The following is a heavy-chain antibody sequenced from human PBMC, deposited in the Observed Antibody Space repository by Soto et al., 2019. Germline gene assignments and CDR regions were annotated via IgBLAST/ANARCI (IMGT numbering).Heavy chain of an antibody. J-gene: IGHJ4*02. D-gene: IGHD3-22*01. CDR1: GGSISSSSYY. CDR2: IYYSGST. V-gene: IGHV4-39*01. CDR3: ARQSSYDSSGPDY. Sequence: SETLSLTCTVSGGSISSSSYYWGWIRQPPGKGLEWIGSIYYSGSTYYNPSLKSRVTISVDTSKNQFSLKLSSVTAADTAVYYCARQSSYDSSGPDYWGQGTLVTVSS.